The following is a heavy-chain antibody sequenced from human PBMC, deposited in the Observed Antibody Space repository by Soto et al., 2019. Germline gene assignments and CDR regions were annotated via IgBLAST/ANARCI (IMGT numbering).Heavy chain of an antibody. J-gene: IGHJ4*01. CDR2: MSYDGTNT. Sequence: QVQLVESGGGVVQPGASLRLSCTASGFMFSAYAMLWVRQAPGKGLEWVAAMSYDGTNTYYADSVKGRFTISRDNSKNTLCLQMSSLTADDSAVYYCARDPSPYTSGWYGIDFWGLGTLVTVSS. CDR3: ARDPSPYTSGWYGIDF. V-gene: IGHV3-30-3*01. D-gene: IGHD6-19*01. CDR1: GFMFSAYA.